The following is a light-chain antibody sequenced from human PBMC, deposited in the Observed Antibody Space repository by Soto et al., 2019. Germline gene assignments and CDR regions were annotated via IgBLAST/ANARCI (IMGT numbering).Light chain of an antibody. CDR1: QSTSSY. CDR3: QQYSSHST. J-gene: IGKJ1*01. V-gene: IGKV1-5*03. Sequence: DIQMTQTPSTLSASVGDRVTITCRASQSTSSYSAWYQQKPGKAPKLLIYQASSLENGVPSRFSGSGSGTEFSLTICSLQPDDFATYYCQQYSSHSTFGQGTKV. CDR2: QAS.